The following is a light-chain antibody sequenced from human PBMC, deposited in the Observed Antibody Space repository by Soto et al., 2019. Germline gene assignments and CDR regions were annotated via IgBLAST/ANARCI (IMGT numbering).Light chain of an antibody. CDR2: GAP. CDR3: QHYNNWWT. Sequence: IVMTQSPATLSVSPGERATLSCRASQSVSSNLAWYQQKPGQAPRLLIYGAPTRATGIPARFSGSGSGTEFTLTISSLQSEDFAVYYCQHYNNWWTFGQGTKVDIK. V-gene: IGKV3-15*01. J-gene: IGKJ1*01. CDR1: QSVSSN.